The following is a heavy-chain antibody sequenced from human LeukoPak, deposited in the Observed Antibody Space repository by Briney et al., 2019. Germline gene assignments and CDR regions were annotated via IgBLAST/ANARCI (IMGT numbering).Heavy chain of an antibody. J-gene: IGHJ4*02. CDR2: INPNSGGT. Sequence: ASVEVSCKASGYTFTGYYMHWVRQAPGQGLEWMGWINPNSGGTNYAQKFQGRVTMTRDTSISTAYMELSRLTSDDTSVYYCARARYDILTGHPFDYWGQGTLVTVSS. V-gene: IGHV1-2*02. CDR1: GYTFTGYY. D-gene: IGHD3-9*01. CDR3: ARARYDILTGHPFDY.